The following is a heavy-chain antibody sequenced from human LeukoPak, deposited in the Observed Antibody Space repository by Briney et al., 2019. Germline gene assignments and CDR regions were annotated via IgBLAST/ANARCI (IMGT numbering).Heavy chain of an antibody. V-gene: IGHV3-9*01. CDR1: GFTFDDYA. CDR2: ISWNSKNI. J-gene: IGHJ6*02. D-gene: IGHD3-22*01. CDR3: AKGNRDSSGFYYYYGMGV. Sequence: PGGSLRLSCAASGFTFDDYAMFWVRQAPGKGLEWVSGISWNSKNIGYAASVKGRFTISRDNAKNSLYLQMNSLRAEDTAFYYCAKGNRDSSGFYYYYGMGVWGQGTTVTVSS.